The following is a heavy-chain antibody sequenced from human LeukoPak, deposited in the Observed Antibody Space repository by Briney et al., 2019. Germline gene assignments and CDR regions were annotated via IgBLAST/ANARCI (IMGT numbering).Heavy chain of an antibody. D-gene: IGHD6-19*01. CDR2: IYYSGST. CDR3: ARVRYSSGWYEDY. V-gene: IGHV4-61*01. CDR1: GGSVSSGSYY. J-gene: IGHJ4*02. Sequence: SSETLSLTCTVSGGSVSSGSYYWSWIRQPPGKGLEWIGYIYYSGSTRYNPSLKSRVTISVGTSKNQFSLKLSSVTAADTAVYYCARVRYSSGWYEDYWGQGTLVTVSS.